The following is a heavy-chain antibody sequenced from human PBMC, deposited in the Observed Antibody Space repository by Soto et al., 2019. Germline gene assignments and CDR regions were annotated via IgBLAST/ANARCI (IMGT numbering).Heavy chain of an antibody. CDR3: ARDRGVAPPVAGNTHYYYYMDV. J-gene: IGHJ6*03. CDR2: ISAFNGNT. Sequence: QDQLVQSGAEVKKPGASVTVSCKASGYRFTNYGVTWVRQAPGQGLEWMGWISAFNGNTHYAQNLQGRVTMTTDASTSTAYMELRSLRSDDTAVYCCARDRGVAPPVAGNTHYYYYMDVGGKGTTVTVSS. CDR1: GYRFTNYG. V-gene: IGHV1-18*01. D-gene: IGHD6-19*01.